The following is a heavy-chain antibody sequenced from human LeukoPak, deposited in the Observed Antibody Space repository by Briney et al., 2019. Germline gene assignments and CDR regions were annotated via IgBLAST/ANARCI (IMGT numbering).Heavy chain of an antibody. Sequence: GGSLRLSCAAYGFTFNTYGMNWVRQAPGKGLEWVAVIWYDGSIKYYPDSVKGRFTASRDNSKDTLYLEMNSLRAEDTATYYSARIGCTGNSCRQYYYYGMDVWGQGTTVTVSS. D-gene: IGHD2-15*01. V-gene: IGHV3-33*01. CDR3: ARIGCTGNSCRQYYYYGMDV. CDR2: IWYDGSIK. J-gene: IGHJ6*02. CDR1: GFTFNTYG.